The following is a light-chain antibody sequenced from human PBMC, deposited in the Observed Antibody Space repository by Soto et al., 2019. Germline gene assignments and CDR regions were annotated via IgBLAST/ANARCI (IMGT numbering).Light chain of an antibody. CDR3: QQYNSYSWT. CDR1: QSVNRW. J-gene: IGKJ1*01. V-gene: IGKV1-5*03. Sequence: DIKMTLSPSTLSASVGDRVTITCRASQSVNRWLAWYQQKPGKAPKLLIYETSSLESGVPSRFGGSGSGTEFTLTISSLQPDDFAIYYSQQYNSYSWTFGQGTKVDI. CDR2: ETS.